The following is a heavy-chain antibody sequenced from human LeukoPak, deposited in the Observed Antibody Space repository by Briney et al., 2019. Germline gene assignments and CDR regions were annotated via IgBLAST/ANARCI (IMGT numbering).Heavy chain of an antibody. V-gene: IGHV1-2*02. Sequence: RASVKVSCKASGYTFTGYYMHWVRQAPGQGLEWMGWINPNSGGTNYAQKFQGRVTMTRDTSISTAYMELSRLRSDDTAVYYCARVAGNAGLGAFDIWGQGTMVTVSS. J-gene: IGHJ3*02. CDR3: ARVAGNAGLGAFDI. CDR1: GYTFTGYY. CDR2: INPNSGGT. D-gene: IGHD4-23*01.